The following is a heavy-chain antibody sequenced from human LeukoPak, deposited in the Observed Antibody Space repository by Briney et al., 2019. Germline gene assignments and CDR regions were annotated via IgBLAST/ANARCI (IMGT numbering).Heavy chain of an antibody. D-gene: IGHD2-21*02. Sequence: GGSLKLSCAAPGFTFSSYAMSWFRQAPGKGLEWVSAISGSGGSTYYADSVKGRFTISRDNSKNTLYLQMNSLRAEDTAVYYCAKEGAVRLRLPNDYWGQGTLVTVSS. CDR3: AKEGAVRLRLPNDY. V-gene: IGHV3-23*01. J-gene: IGHJ4*02. CDR2: ISGSGGST. CDR1: GFTFSSYA.